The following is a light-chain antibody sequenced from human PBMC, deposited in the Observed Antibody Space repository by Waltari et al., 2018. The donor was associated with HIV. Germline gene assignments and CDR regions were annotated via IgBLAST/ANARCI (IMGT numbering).Light chain of an antibody. J-gene: IGKJ1*01. CDR1: ENIGNW. CDR2: RAS. V-gene: IGKV1-5*03. CDR3: QQYNVYPWT. Sequence: DIEMTQSPSTLSASVGDTVTITCRTSENIGNWLAWYQMKPGKAPDLLIYRASTLKSGVSSRFSGRGSGTEFALTVRGLQPDDFGTFFCQQYNVYPWTFGQGTRVDLK.